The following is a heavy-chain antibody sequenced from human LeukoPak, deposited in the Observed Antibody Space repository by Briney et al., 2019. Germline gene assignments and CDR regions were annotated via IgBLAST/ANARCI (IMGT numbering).Heavy chain of an antibody. Sequence: GGSLRLSCAASGFTFTNGWMSWVRQAPGKGLEWVGRIKSKVDGGTIDYATPVKGRFTISRDDSENTLYLQMNSLKIEDTAMYYCARLLAGGLAFDIWGQGTMVTVSS. CDR1: GFTFTNGW. J-gene: IGHJ3*02. D-gene: IGHD2-21*01. CDR2: IKSKVDGGTI. V-gene: IGHV3-15*01. CDR3: ARLLAGGLAFDI.